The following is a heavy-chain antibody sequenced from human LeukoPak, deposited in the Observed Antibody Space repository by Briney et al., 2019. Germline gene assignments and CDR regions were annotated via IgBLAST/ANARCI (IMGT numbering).Heavy chain of an antibody. CDR3: ARAIVATILESYFDY. D-gene: IGHD5-12*01. CDR2: IYSGGST. V-gene: IGHV3-53*01. Sequence: GGSLRLPCAASGFTFSSYAMSWVRQAPGKGLEWVSVIYSGGSTYYADSVKGRFTISRDNSKNTLYLQMNSLRAEDTAVYYCARAIVATILESYFDYWGQGTLVTVSS. CDR1: GFTFSSYA. J-gene: IGHJ4*02.